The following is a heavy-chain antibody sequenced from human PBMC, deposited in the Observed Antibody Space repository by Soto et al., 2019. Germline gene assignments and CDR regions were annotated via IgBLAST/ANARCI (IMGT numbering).Heavy chain of an antibody. J-gene: IGHJ3*02. CDR3: AREGSSGWYDAFDI. D-gene: IGHD6-19*01. Sequence: GGSLRLSCAASAFTFSSYWMHWVRQAPGKGLVWVSRINSDGSSTRYADFVKGRFTISRDNAKNTLYLQMNSLRAEDTAVYYCAREGSSGWYDAFDIWGQGT. V-gene: IGHV3-74*01. CDR2: INSDGSST. CDR1: AFTFSSYW.